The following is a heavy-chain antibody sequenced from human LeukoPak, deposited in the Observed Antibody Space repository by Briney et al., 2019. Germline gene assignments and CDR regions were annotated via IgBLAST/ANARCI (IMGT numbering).Heavy chain of an antibody. CDR2: ISDSGYT. Sequence: PSETLSLTCTVSGGSINGYYWNWIRQSAGKRLEWIGRISDSGYTNYNPSLQSRLTMSVDTSKNQLSLRLSSVTAADTAVYYCTRGQHTCDYWGQGTLVCVSS. V-gene: IGHV4-4*07. J-gene: IGHJ4*02. CDR1: GGSINGYY. CDR3: TRGQHTCDY. D-gene: IGHD2-21*01.